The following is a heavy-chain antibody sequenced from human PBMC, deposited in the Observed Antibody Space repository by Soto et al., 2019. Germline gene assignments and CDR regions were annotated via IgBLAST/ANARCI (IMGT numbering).Heavy chain of an antibody. D-gene: IGHD3-10*01. CDR1: GFTFDDYT. J-gene: IGHJ4*02. Sequence: GGSLRLSCAASGFTFDDYTMNWVRQAPGKGLEWVSGIDWNSGSTGYADSVKGRFTISRDNAKNSLFLEMNSLRAEDTAFYRCARGAMVRGVIKGLFDYWGQGTLVTVSS. V-gene: IGHV3-20*01. CDR2: IDWNSGST. CDR3: ARGAMVRGVIKGLFDY.